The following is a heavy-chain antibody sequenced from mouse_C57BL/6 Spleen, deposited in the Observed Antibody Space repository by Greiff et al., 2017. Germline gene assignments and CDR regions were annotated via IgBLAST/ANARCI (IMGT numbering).Heavy chain of an antibody. D-gene: IGHD4-1*01. CDR2: ISYDGSN. CDR3: ARGGNWDAYAMDY. J-gene: IGHJ4*01. Sequence: EVKLQESGPGLVKPSQSLSLTCSVTGYSITSGYYWNWIRQFPGNKLEWMGYISYDGSNNYNPSLKNRISITRDTSKNQFFLKLNSVTTEDTATYYCARGGNWDAYAMDYWGQGTSVTVSS. CDR1: GYSITSGYY. V-gene: IGHV3-6*01.